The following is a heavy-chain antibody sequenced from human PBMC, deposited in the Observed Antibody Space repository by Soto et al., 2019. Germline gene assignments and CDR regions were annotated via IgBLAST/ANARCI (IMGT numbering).Heavy chain of an antibody. CDR1: GFTFSSYA. V-gene: IGHV3-30-3*01. CDR3: ARDRPERICSGGSCYINYYYYYGMDV. D-gene: IGHD2-15*01. CDR2: ISYDGSNK. J-gene: IGHJ6*02. Sequence: QVQLVESGGGVVQPGRSLRLSCAASGFTFSSYAMHWVRQAPGKGLEWVAVISYDGSNKYYADSVKGRFTISRDNSKNTLYQQMNSLTAEDTAVYYCARDRPERICSGGSCYINYYYYYGMDVWGQGTTVTVSS.